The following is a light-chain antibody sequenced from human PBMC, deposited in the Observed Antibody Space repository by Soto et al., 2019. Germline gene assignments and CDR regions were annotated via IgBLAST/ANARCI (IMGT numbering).Light chain of an antibody. CDR3: QHYNSYSEA. CDR2: KAS. Sequence: DIQMTQSPSTLSGSVGDRVTITCRAIQTISSWLAWYQQKPGKAPKLLIYKASTLKSGVPSRFSGSGSGTEFTLTISSLQPDDFATYYCQHYNSYSEAFGQGTTVDIK. V-gene: IGKV1-5*03. J-gene: IGKJ1*01. CDR1: QTISSW.